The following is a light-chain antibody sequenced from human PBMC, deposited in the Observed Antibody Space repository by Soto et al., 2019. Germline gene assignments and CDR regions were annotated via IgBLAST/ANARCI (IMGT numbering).Light chain of an antibody. CDR3: QQYGGSPYT. V-gene: IGKV3-20*01. CDR1: QSVSGSY. CDR2: AAS. Sequence: EIVLTQSPDTLSLSPGERATFSCRASQSVSGSYLAWYQQKPGQAPRLLIYAASSRATGIPDRFSGSGSGTDFTLTIPRLEREDFAVYFCQQYGGSPYTFGQGTKLEIK. J-gene: IGKJ2*01.